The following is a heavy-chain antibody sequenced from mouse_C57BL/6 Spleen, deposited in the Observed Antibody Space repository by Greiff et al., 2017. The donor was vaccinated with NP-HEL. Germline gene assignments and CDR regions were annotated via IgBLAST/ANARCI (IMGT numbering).Heavy chain of an antibody. D-gene: IGHD2-1*01. J-gene: IGHJ4*01. V-gene: IGHV1-52*01. CDR3: ARGDYYGNLYYYAMDY. CDR1: GYTFTSYW. Sequence: QVQLQQPGAELVRPGSSVKLSCKASGYTFTSYWMHWVKQRPIQGLEWIGNIDPSDSETHYNQKFKDKATLTVDKSSSTAYMQLSSLTSEDSAVYYCARGDYYGNLYYYAMDYWGQGTSVTVSS. CDR2: IDPSDSET.